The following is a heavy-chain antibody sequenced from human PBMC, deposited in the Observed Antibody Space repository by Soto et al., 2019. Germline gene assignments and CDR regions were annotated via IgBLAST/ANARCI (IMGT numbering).Heavy chain of an antibody. CDR2: ISGSGDST. D-gene: IGHD2-15*01. CDR1: GFTFSSYA. V-gene: IGHV3-23*01. Sequence: GGSLRLSCAASGFTFSSYAMTWVRQAPGKGLEWVSGISGSGDSTYYADSVKGRFTISRDNSKNTLYLQVNSLRAEDTAVYYCAKGALFNIVVVVAATYNWFDPWGQGTLVTGSS. J-gene: IGHJ5*02. CDR3: AKGALFNIVVVVAATYNWFDP.